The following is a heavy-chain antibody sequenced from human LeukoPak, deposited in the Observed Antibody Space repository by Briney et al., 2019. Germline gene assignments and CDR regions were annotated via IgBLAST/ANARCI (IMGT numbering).Heavy chain of an antibody. V-gene: IGHV3-48*01. J-gene: IGHJ3*02. D-gene: IGHD6-13*01. Sequence: GGSLRLSCAAPGFTFSTYNMNWVRQTPGKGLERVSHITSSSATYHADSVKGRFTISRDNAKNSLYLQMSSLRAEDTAVYYCAREYSSSVGRAFDIWGQGTMVTVSS. CDR1: GFTFSTYN. CDR2: ITSSSAT. CDR3: AREYSSSVGRAFDI.